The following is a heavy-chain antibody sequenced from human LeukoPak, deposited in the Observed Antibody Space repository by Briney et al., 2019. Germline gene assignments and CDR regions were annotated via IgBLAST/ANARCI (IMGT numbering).Heavy chain of an antibody. D-gene: IGHD3-16*02. CDR3: ARAYREVIEYWYFDL. V-gene: IGHV1-46*01. CDR2: INPSGGST. J-gene: IGHJ2*01. Sequence: ASVKVSCKASGYTFTSYYMHWVRQAPGQGLEWMGIINPSGGSTSYAQKFQGRVTMTRDMSTSTVYMELSSLRSEDTAVYYCARAYREVIEYWYFDLWGRGTLVTVSS. CDR1: GYTFTSYY.